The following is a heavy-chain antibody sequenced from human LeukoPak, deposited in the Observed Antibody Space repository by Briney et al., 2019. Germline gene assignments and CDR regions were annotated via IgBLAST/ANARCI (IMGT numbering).Heavy chain of an antibody. D-gene: IGHD6-13*01. CDR3: ARDRADAFDY. J-gene: IGHJ4*02. CDR1: GFTFSSYW. CDR2: ISGSGGST. V-gene: IGHV3-23*01. Sequence: GGSLRLSCAASGFTFSSYWMSWVRQAPGKGLEWVSAISGSGGSTYYADSVKGRFAISRDNSKNTLYLQMNSLRAEDTAVYYCARDRADAFDYWGQGTLVTVSS.